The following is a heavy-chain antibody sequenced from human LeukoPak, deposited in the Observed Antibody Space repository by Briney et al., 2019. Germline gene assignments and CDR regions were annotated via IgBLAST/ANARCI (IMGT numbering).Heavy chain of an antibody. CDR3: AKETRGSYSDY. Sequence: GGSLRLSCAASGFTFSSSGMHWVRQAPGKGLEWVAFISYDGSNRYYADSVKGRFTISRDNSKNTLYLQMNSLRAEDTAVYYCAKETRGSYSDYWGQGTLVTFSS. V-gene: IGHV3-30*02. CDR1: GFTFSSSG. CDR2: ISYDGSNR. J-gene: IGHJ4*02. D-gene: IGHD5-12*01.